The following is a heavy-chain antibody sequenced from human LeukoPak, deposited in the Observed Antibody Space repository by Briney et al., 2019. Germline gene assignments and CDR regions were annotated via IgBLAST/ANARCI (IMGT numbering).Heavy chain of an antibody. V-gene: IGHV7-4-1*02. CDR3: ATVALAGNFFDH. CDR2: INTNTGNP. CDR1: GYPFSNYA. D-gene: IGHD6-19*01. Sequence: ASVTVSCKASGYPFSNYAMTWVRQPPGQGLEWMGWINTNTGNPTYAQDFTGRFVISFDTSGRTTYLQINSLKTEDTAVYYCATVALAGNFFDHWGQGSLVTVSS. J-gene: IGHJ4*02.